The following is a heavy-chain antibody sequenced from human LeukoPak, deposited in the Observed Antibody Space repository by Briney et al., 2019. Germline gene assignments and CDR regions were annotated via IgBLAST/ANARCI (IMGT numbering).Heavy chain of an antibody. Sequence: GGSLRLSCAASGFTFSSYSMNWVRQAPGKGLEWVSSISSSSSYIYYADSVKGRFTISRDNAKNSLYLQMNSLRAEDTAVYYCALGTTVTPTHFDYWGQGTLVTVSS. V-gene: IGHV3-21*01. CDR1: GFTFSSYS. J-gene: IGHJ4*02. D-gene: IGHD4-17*01. CDR2: ISSSSSYI. CDR3: ALGTTVTPTHFDY.